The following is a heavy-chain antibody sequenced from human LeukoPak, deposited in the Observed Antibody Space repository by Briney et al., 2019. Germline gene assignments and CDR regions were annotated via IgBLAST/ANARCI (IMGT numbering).Heavy chain of an antibody. D-gene: IGHD2-2*01. CDR2: IIPIFGTA. V-gene: IGHV1-69*06. Sequence: GASVKVSCKASGYTFTSYGISWARQAPGQGLEWMGGIIPIFGTANYAQKFQGRVTITADKSTSTAYMELSSLRSEDTAVYYCAREDVVVPAATHRWFDPWGQGTLVTVSS. CDR3: AREDVVVPAATHRWFDP. CDR1: GYTFTSYG. J-gene: IGHJ5*02.